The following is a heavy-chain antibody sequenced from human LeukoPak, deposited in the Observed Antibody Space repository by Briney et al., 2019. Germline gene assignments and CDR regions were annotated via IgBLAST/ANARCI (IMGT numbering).Heavy chain of an antibody. Sequence: PGGSLRLSCAASGFTFSSYSMNWVRQAPGKGLEWVANIEQYGSEKNYVDSVKGRFTISRDNAKNSLYLQMNILRAEDTAVYYCARGHGWFDPWGQGTLVTVSS. CDR1: GFTFSSYS. CDR2: IEQYGSEK. J-gene: IGHJ5*02. CDR3: ARGHGWFDP. V-gene: IGHV3-7*03.